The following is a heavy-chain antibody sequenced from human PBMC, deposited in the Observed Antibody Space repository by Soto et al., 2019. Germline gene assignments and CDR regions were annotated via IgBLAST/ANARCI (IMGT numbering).Heavy chain of an antibody. CDR1: GGTFSSYA. D-gene: IGHD3-22*01. J-gene: IGHJ1*01. CDR3: ARAGRSYYYDSASYFQH. CDR2: IIPIFGTA. V-gene: IGHV1-69*13. Sequence: SVKVSCKASGGTFSSYAISWVRQAPGQGLEWMGGIIPIFGTANYAQKFQGRVTITADESTSTAYMELSSLRSEDTAVYYCARAGRSYYYDSASYFQHWGQGTLVTVSS.